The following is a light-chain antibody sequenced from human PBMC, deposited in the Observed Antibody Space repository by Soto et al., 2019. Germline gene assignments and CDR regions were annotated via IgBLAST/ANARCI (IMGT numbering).Light chain of an antibody. CDR2: DAS. Sequence: DIQMTQSPSTLSASVGDRVTITCRASQSISSWLAWYQQKPGNAPKLLIYDASSLESGVPSRFSGSGSGTAFTLTISSLQPDDFVTYYCQQYNSYSWTFGQGTKVEIK. J-gene: IGKJ1*01. CDR3: QQYNSYSWT. V-gene: IGKV1-5*01. CDR1: QSISSW.